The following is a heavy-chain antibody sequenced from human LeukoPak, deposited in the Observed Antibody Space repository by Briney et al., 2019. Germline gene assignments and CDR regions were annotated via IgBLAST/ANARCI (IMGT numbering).Heavy chain of an antibody. CDR2: IYPGDSDT. Sequence: GESLKISCKTSGYSFTSYWIGWVRQMPGKGLEWMGIIYPGDSDTRYSPSFQGQVTISADKSISTAYLQWSSLKASDTAMYYCARYYYGSGSPPYFDYWGQGTLVTVSS. CDR1: GYSFTSYW. CDR3: ARYYYGSGSPPYFDY. J-gene: IGHJ4*02. V-gene: IGHV5-51*01. D-gene: IGHD3-10*01.